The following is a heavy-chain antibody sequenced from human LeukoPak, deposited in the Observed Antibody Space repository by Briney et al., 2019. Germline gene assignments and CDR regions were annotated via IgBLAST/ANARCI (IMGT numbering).Heavy chain of an antibody. D-gene: IGHD3-22*01. CDR2: INHSGST. J-gene: IGHJ4*02. V-gene: IGHV4-34*01. CDR3: ATLGEYYDSSGYYYN. CDR1: GGSFSGFY. Sequence: SETLSLTCAVYGGSFSGFYWSWIRQPPGKGLEWIGEINHSGSTYYNPSLKSRVTISEDTSRNQFSLKLTSVTAADTAVYYCATLGEYYDSSGYYYNWGQGTLVTVSS.